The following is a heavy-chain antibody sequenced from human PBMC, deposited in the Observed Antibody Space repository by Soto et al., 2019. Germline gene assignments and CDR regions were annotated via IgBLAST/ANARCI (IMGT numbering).Heavy chain of an antibody. V-gene: IGHV1-18*04. D-gene: IGHD5-12*01. CDR2: ISAYNGNT. J-gene: IGHJ4*02. Sequence: GASVKVSCKASGYTFTSYGISWVRQAPGQGLEWMGWISAYNGNTKYAQKLQGRVTMTTDTSTSTAYMELRSLRSDDTAVYYCARDLGYSGYDYDGYFDYWGQGTLVTVSS. CDR3: ARDLGYSGYDYDGYFDY. CDR1: GYTFTSYG.